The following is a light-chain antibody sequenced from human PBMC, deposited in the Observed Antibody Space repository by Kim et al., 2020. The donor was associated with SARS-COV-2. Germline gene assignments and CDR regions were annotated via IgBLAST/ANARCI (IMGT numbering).Light chain of an antibody. V-gene: IGLV7-46*01. CDR1: TGAVTSGHF. Sequence: QAVVTQESSLTVSPGGTVTLTCGSSTGAVTSGHFPYWFQQKPGQAPRTLIYDTNNKHSWTPARFSGSLLGGKAALTLSGAQPEDEADYYCLLSYSGARPMFGGGTQLTVL. CDR2: DTN. CDR3: LLSYSGARPM. J-gene: IGLJ3*02.